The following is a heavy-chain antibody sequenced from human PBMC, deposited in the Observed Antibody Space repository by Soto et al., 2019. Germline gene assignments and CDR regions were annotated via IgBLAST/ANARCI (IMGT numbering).Heavy chain of an antibody. Sequence: SCVASGFTFSSYAMSWVRQAPGKGLEWVSAISGSGGSTYYADSVKGRFTISRDNSKNTLYLQMNSLRAEDTAVYYCAKDRLWFGELLPTYWGQGTLVTVSS. D-gene: IGHD3-10*01. J-gene: IGHJ4*02. CDR2: ISGSGGST. CDR1: GFTFSSYA. CDR3: AKDRLWFGELLPTY. V-gene: IGHV3-23*01.